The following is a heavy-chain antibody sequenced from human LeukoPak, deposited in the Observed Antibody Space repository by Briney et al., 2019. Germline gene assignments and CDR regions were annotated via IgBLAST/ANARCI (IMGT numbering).Heavy chain of an antibody. V-gene: IGHV3-30*18. CDR3: AKEMGESGYDCPDY. D-gene: IGHD5-12*01. CDR2: ISYDGSNK. J-gene: IGHJ4*02. Sequence: PGGSLRLSCAASGFTVSSNYMSWVRQAPGKGLEWVAVISYDGSNKYYADSVKGRFTISRDNSKNTLYLQMNSLRAEDTAVYYCAKEMGESGYDCPDYWGQGTLVTVSS. CDR1: GFTVSSNY.